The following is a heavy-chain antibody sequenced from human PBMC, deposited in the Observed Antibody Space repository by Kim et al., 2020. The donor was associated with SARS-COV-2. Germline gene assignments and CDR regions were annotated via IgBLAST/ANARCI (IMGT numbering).Heavy chain of an antibody. J-gene: IGHJ6*02. CDR1: GFTFSSYA. V-gene: IGHV3-30*04. CDR2: ISYDGSNK. CDR3: ARENYYGMDV. Sequence: GGSLRLSCAASGFTFSSYAMHWVRQAPGKGLEWVAVISYDGSNKYYADSVKGRFTISRDNSKNTLYLQMNSLRAEDTAVYYCARENYYGMDVWGQGTTVTVSS.